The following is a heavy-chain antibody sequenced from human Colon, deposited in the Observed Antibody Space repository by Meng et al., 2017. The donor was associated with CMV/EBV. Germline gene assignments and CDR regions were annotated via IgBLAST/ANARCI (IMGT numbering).Heavy chain of an antibody. CDR2: IYYTGSV. V-gene: IGHV4-59*13. D-gene: IGHD5-18*01. CDR1: GGSISTYY. Sequence: SETLSLTCNVSGGSISTYYWTWIRQSPGKGLEWIGNIYYTGSVKYNPSLKSRLTISVDTAKNQFSLKLSSVTAADTAIYFCARADPSIAMCYFDYWGPGTLVTVSS. J-gene: IGHJ4*02. CDR3: ARADPSIAMCYFDY.